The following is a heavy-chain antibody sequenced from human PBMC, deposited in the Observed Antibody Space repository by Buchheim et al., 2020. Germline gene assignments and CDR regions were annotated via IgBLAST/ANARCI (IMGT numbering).Heavy chain of an antibody. CDR1: GFSLSTIGAG. CDR2: LYWDGDK. Sequence: QITLEESGPTLVKPTQTLTLTCALSGFSLSTIGAGVGWVRQPPGKALEWLALLYWDGDKRYSPSLKSRVTITKDSSKNQVVLTMTNMDPMDTATYYGTHRLGGSNFDCWGQGTL. J-gene: IGHJ4*02. V-gene: IGHV2-5*02. CDR3: THRLGGSNFDC. D-gene: IGHD2-15*01.